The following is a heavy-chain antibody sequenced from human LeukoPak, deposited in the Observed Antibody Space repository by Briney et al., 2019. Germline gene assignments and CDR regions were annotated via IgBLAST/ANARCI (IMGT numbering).Heavy chain of an antibody. Sequence: SQTLSLTCTVSGGSISSDGYYWSWIRQHPGKALEWIGSIYYSGSTYYNPSLKSRVTISVDTSKNQFSLKLSSVTASDTAVYFCGRGGGGYDLGGGVFDYWGQGTLVTVSS. CDR1: GGSISSDGYY. CDR3: GRGGGGYDLGGGVFDY. D-gene: IGHD5-12*01. V-gene: IGHV4-31*03. J-gene: IGHJ4*02. CDR2: IYYSGST.